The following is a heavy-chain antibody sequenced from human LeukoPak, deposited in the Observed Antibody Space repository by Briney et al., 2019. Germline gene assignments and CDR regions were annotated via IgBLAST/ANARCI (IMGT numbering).Heavy chain of an antibody. CDR2: IYYSGST. CDR3: ARGRLYYDSTYYFDY. D-gene: IGHD3-22*01. V-gene: IGHV4-39*07. J-gene: IGHJ4*02. Sequence: SETLSLTCTVSGSSISSSSFYWGWIRQPPGKGLEWIGSIYYSGSTYYNPSLKSRVTISVDTSKNQFSLKLSSVTAADTAVYHCARGRLYYDSTYYFDYWGQGTLVTVSS. CDR1: GSSISSSSFY.